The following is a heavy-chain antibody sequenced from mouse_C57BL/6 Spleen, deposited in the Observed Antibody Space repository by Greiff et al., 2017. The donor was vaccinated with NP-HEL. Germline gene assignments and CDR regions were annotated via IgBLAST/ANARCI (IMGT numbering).Heavy chain of an antibody. CDR2: IDTGSGST. J-gene: IGHJ4*01. Sequence: QVQLQQPGEEIVKPGASVKMSCKASGYTFTSYWITWVKQRPGQGLEWIGDIDTGSGSTNYNEKFKSKATLTVVTSSSTAYMQLSSLTNEDSAVYYCAKGVCGMDYWGQGTWVTVSA. D-gene: IGHD6-1*01. CDR1: GYTFTSYW. CDR3: AKGVCGMDY. V-gene: IGHV1-55*01.